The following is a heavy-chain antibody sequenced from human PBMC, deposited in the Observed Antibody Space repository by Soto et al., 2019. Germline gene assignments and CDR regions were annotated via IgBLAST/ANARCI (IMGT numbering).Heavy chain of an antibody. CDR3: ARGGCSSTSCYSRTRAFDI. V-gene: IGHV3-74*01. CDR1: GFTFSSYW. CDR2: INSDGSST. Sequence: EVQLVESGGGLVQPGGSLRLSCAASGFTFSSYWMHWVRQAPGKGLVWVSRINSDGSSTSYADSVKGRFTISRDNAKNTLYLQMNSLRAEDTAVYYCARGGCSSTSCYSRTRAFDIWGQGTMVTVSS. D-gene: IGHD2-2*02. J-gene: IGHJ3*02.